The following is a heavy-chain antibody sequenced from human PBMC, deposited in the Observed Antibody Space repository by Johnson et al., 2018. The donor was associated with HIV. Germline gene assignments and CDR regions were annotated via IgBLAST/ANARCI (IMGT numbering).Heavy chain of an antibody. J-gene: IGHJ3*02. CDR1: RFTFDDYG. V-gene: IGHV3-20*04. CDR3: ARDLIVVVAAPIGAATSHVFDI. D-gene: IGHD2-15*01. Sequence: VQLVESGGGVVRPGGSLRLSCAASRFTFDDYGMSWVRQAPGKGLEWVSGINWNGGNTDYADSVKGRFTISRDNAKNSLYLQMNSLRAEDTALYYCARDLIVVVAAPIGAATSHVFDIWGQGTMVTVSS. CDR2: INWNGGNT.